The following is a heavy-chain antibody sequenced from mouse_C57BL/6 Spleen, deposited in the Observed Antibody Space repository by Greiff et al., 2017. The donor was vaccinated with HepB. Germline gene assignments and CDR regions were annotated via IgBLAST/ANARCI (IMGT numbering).Heavy chain of an antibody. V-gene: IGHV1-72*01. CDR2: IEPNSGGT. Sequence: QVHVKQPGAELVKPGASVKLSCKASGYTFTSYWMHWVKQRPGRGLEWIGRIEPNSGGTKYNEKFKSKATLTVDKPSSTAYMQLSSLTSEDSAVYYCAVITTVRDWYFDVWGTGTTVTVSS. CDR1: GYTFTSYW. CDR3: AVITTVRDWYFDV. D-gene: IGHD1-1*01. J-gene: IGHJ1*03.